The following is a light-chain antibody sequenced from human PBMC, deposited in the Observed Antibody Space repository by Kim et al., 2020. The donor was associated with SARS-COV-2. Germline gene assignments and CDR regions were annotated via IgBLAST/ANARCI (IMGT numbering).Light chain of an antibody. CDR3: SSYAGSNNYV. CDR2: EVT. CDR1: SSDCGNYHH. J-gene: IGLJ1*01. Sequence: GQSVTTSCTGTSSDCGNYHHCSWYQQQPGKEPHIMIYEVTKRPSGVPDRFSGSKSGNTASLTVSGLQAEDEAEYYCSSYAGSNNYVSGTGTKVTVL. V-gene: IGLV2-8*01.